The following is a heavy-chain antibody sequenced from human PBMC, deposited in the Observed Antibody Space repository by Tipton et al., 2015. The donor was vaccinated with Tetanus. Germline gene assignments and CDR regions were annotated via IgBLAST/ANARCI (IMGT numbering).Heavy chain of an antibody. V-gene: IGHV3-7*01. CDR1: GFTFSNSW. J-gene: IGHJ5*01. Sequence: SLRLSCLASGFTFSNSWMAWVRQAPGGGLEWVASLGQDGSESAYADSMEGRFTISRDNARNSLYLHLSSLRAADTGIYYCARDLLYSDGSDYYYGHFDSWGQGTLVTVSS. CDR3: ARDLLYSDGSDYYYGHFDS. D-gene: IGHD3-22*01. CDR2: LGQDGSES.